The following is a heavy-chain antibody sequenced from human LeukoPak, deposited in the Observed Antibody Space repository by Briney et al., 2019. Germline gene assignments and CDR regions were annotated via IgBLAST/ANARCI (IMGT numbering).Heavy chain of an antibody. CDR2: IASRGEGT. Sequence: GGSLRLSCAASEFTFSIYAMSWVRQAPGKGLEWVSSIASRGEGTWYAGSVKGRFTISRDNSKNTLYLQMNSLRAEDTAVYYCTRDRPNYYGSDGHYYRRNGDYWGQGTLVTVSS. CDR3: TRDRPNYYGSDGHYYRRNGDY. D-gene: IGHD3-22*01. J-gene: IGHJ4*02. CDR1: EFTFSIYA. V-gene: IGHV3-23*01.